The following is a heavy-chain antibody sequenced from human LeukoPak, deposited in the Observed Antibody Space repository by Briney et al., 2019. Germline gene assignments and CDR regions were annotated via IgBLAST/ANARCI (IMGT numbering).Heavy chain of an antibody. Sequence: SETLSLTCSVSGGSISSYYWSWIRQPPGKGLEWIGHIYYSGTTNYNPSLKSRVTISIDTSKNQFSLRLSSVTAADTAVYYCARDERSELNYDFWSGTHYYGMDVWGQGTTVTVSS. J-gene: IGHJ6*02. D-gene: IGHD3-3*01. CDR2: IYYSGTT. CDR1: GGSISSYY. CDR3: ARDERSELNYDFWSGTHYYGMDV. V-gene: IGHV4-59*01.